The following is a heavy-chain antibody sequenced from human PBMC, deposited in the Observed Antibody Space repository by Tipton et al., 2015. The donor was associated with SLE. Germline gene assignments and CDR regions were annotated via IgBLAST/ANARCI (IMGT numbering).Heavy chain of an antibody. J-gene: IGHJ3*02. CDR3: ARKVNGQRWLQWGAFDI. CDR1: GGSVSSGSYY. CDR2: IYHSGGT. V-gene: IGHV4-61*01. Sequence: LRLSCTVSGGSVSSGSYYWSWIRQPPGKGLEWIGYIYHSGGTNHSPSLRSRLTTSVDTSKNQFSLRLSSVTAADTAVYYCARKVNGQRWLQWGAFDIWGQGTMVTVSS. D-gene: IGHD5-24*01.